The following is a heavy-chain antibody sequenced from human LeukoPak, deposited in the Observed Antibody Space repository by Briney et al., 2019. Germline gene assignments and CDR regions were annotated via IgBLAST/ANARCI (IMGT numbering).Heavy chain of an antibody. V-gene: IGHV3-23*01. D-gene: IGHD4-17*01. CDR2: ISGSGGST. Sequence: PGGSLRLSCAASGLHFSNYAMSWVRQAPGKGLECVSAISGSGGSTYYADSVKGRFTISRDNSKNPLYLQMNSLRAEDTAVYYCAKGSSVAVTTQNRRGYYFDYWGQGTLVTVSS. CDR3: AKGSSVAVTTQNRRGYYFDY. CDR1: GLHFSNYA. J-gene: IGHJ4*02.